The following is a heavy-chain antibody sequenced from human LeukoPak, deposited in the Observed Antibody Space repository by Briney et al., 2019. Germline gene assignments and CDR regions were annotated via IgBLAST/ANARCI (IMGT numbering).Heavy chain of an antibody. D-gene: IGHD1-26*01. Sequence: NASETLFLTCTVSGGSISSSSDYWGWIRQAPGKGLEWIGSIYYSENTYYNSSLKSRVTISVDTSKNQFSLKLNSVTAADTAVYFCARRTYSASYWKHFDYWGQGTLVTVSS. CDR1: GGSISSSSDY. CDR2: IYYSENT. V-gene: IGHV4-39*01. J-gene: IGHJ4*02. CDR3: ARRTYSASYWKHFDY.